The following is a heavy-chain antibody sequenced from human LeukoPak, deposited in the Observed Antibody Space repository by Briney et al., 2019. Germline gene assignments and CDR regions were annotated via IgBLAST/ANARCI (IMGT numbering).Heavy chain of an antibody. CDR1: GGSISSRSYY. CDR2: ISYSGST. CDR3: ARTNTVAGPHY. J-gene: IGHJ4*02. Sequence: SETLSLTCTVSGGSISSRSYYWSWIRQPPGKGLGWIGYISYSGSTNYNPSLKSRVTISVDTSKNQFSLKLSSVTAADTAVYYCARTNTVAGPHYWGQGTLVAVSS. D-gene: IGHD6-19*01. V-gene: IGHV4-61*05.